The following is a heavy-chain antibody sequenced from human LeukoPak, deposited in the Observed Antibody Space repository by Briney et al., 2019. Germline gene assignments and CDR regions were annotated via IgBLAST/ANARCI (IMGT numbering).Heavy chain of an antibody. Sequence: SETLSLTCTVSGASINSAGYYWSWIRQLPGRGLEWIGYISYTGSTYYNPSLKSRVIISRDTSKNQFSLKLSSVTAADTAIYYCARGDYWGQGTLVTVSS. CDR1: GASINSAGYY. V-gene: IGHV4-31*03. J-gene: IGHJ4*02. CDR2: ISYTGST. CDR3: ARGDY.